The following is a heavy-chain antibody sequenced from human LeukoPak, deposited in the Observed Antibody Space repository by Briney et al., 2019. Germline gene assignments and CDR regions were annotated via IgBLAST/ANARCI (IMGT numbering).Heavy chain of an antibody. CDR2: IYSGGST. D-gene: IGHD2-21*02. V-gene: IGHV3-66*02. CDR1: GFTVSSNY. J-gene: IGHJ3*02. Sequence: PGGSLRLSCAASGFTVSSNYMSWVRQAPGKGLEWVSVIYSGGSTYYADSVKGRFTISRDNSKNTLYLQMNSLRAEDTAVYYCARVCGGDCFDAFDIWDQGTMVTVSS. CDR3: ARVCGGDCFDAFDI.